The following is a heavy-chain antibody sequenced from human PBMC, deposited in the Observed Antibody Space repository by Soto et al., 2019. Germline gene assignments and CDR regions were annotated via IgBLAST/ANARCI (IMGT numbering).Heavy chain of an antibody. V-gene: IGHV1-2*02. Sequence: HEHLVQSGAEVKRPGASLKVSCKASGYSFTGYYIHWVRQAPGQGLEWMGWINPDSGATNYAQNFQGRVTLTSDTSISTASMVLTSLTSDDTAVYYCARGDYGTGGYPFPYFDYWGQGTLVIVSS. CDR1: GYSFTGYY. J-gene: IGHJ4*02. D-gene: IGHD2-8*02. CDR2: INPDSGAT. CDR3: ARGDYGTGGYPFPYFDY.